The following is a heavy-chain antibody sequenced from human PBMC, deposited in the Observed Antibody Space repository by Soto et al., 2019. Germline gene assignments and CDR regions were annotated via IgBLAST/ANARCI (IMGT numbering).Heavy chain of an antibody. CDR2: IWYDGSNK. D-gene: IGHD6-13*01. CDR1: GFTFSSYG. V-gene: IGHV3-33*01. CDR3: ARWGIAAGDY. Sequence: QVQLVESGGGVVQPGRSLRLSCAASGFTFSSYGMYWVREAPGKGLEWVAVIWYDGSNKYYADSVKGRFTISRDNSKNTLYLQMNSLSAEDTAVYYCARWGIAAGDYWGQGTLVTVSS. J-gene: IGHJ4*02.